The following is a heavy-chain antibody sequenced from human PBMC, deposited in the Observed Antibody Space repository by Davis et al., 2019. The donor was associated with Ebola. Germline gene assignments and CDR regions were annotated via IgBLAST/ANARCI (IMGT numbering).Heavy chain of an antibody. Sequence: AASVKVSCKASGYTFTNYDVEWVRQATGQRLEWMGWINAGNGNTKYSQKFQGRVTITRDTSASTAYMELSSLRSEDTAVYYCARWGYSSSWPLLNWFDPWGQGTLVTVSS. CDR1: GYTFTNYD. V-gene: IGHV1-3*01. CDR2: INAGNGNT. J-gene: IGHJ5*02. D-gene: IGHD6-13*01. CDR3: ARWGYSSSWPLLNWFDP.